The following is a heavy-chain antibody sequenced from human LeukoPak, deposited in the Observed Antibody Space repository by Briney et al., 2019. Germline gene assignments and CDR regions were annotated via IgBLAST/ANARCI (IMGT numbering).Heavy chain of an antibody. CDR2: IYSGGST. J-gene: IGHJ5*02. CDR3: ARDSYGSGSYRATWFDP. D-gene: IGHD3-10*01. V-gene: IGHV3-53*01. CDR1: GFTVSSNY. Sequence: GGSLRLSCAASGFTVSSNYMSWVRQAPGKGLEWVLVIYSGGSTYYADSVKGRFTISRDNSKNTLYLQMNSLRAEDTAVYYCARDSYGSGSYRATWFDPWGQGTLVTVSS.